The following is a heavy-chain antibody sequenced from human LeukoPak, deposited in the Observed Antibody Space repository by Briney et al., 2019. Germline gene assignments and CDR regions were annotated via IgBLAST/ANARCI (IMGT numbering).Heavy chain of an antibody. CDR2: ISYDGSNK. Sequence: GGSLRLSCAASGFTFSSYGMHWVRQAPGKGLEWVAVISYDGSNKYYADSVKGRFTISRDNSKNTLYLQMNSLRAEDTAVYYCAKRSGSYYDILTPFDYWGQGTLVTVSS. D-gene: IGHD3-9*01. CDR3: AKRSGSYYDILTPFDY. CDR1: GFTFSSYG. V-gene: IGHV3-30*18. J-gene: IGHJ4*02.